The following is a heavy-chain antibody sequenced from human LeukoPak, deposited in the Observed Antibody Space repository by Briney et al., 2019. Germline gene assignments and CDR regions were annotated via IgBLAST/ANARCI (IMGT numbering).Heavy chain of an antibody. CDR1: GGSISSYY. CDR2: IYTSGST. D-gene: IGHD5-18*01. V-gene: IGHV4-4*09. Sequence: SETLSLTYTVSGGSISSYYWSWIRQPPGKGLEWIGYIYTSGSTNYNPSLKSRVTISVDTSKNQFSLKLSSVTAADTAVYYCARLVDTAMGIFDYWGQGTLVTVSS. J-gene: IGHJ4*02. CDR3: ARLVDTAMGIFDY.